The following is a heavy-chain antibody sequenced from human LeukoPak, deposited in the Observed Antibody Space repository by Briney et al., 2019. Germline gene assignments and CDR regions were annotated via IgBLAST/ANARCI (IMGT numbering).Heavy chain of an antibody. D-gene: IGHD5-18*01. CDR1: GGSISNGDYY. CDR3: ARLNPVDTAMVDTFDY. Sequence: PSETLSLTRTVSGGSISNGDYYWGWISQPPGKGLEWIGSIYYSGSTYYNPSLKSRVTISVDTSRNQFSLKLSSVTAADTAVYYCARLNPVDTAMVDTFDYWGQGTLVTVSS. V-gene: IGHV4-39*07. CDR2: IYYSGST. J-gene: IGHJ4*02.